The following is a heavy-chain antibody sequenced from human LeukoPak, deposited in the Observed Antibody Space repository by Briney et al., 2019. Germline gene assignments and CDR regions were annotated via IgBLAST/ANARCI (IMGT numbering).Heavy chain of an antibody. V-gene: IGHV3-21*01. Sequence: PGGSLRLSCAASGFTFNSYTLNWVRQAPGKGLEWVASISSSGDYIYYADSMKGRFTISRDNAKKSLYLQMSSLRAEDTAVYYCARPYSSGWYAGYYFDYWGQGTLVTVSS. D-gene: IGHD6-19*01. CDR1: GFTFNSYT. J-gene: IGHJ4*02. CDR2: ISSSGDYI. CDR3: ARPYSSGWYAGYYFDY.